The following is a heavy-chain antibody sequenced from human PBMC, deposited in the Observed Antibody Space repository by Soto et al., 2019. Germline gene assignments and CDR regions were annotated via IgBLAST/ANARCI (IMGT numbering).Heavy chain of an antibody. J-gene: IGHJ4*02. V-gene: IGHV5-51*01. CDR1: GYSFTSYW. CDR3: ARQGYCSTTACYTVDY. CDR2: IYPGDSHT. D-gene: IGHD2-2*02. Sequence: GGSLKISCKGSGYSFTSYWIGWVRQMPGKGLEWMGIIYPGDSHTKYSPSFQGQVTISADKSISTAYLQWSGLKASDTAIYYCARQGYCSTTACYTVDYWGQGTLVTVSS.